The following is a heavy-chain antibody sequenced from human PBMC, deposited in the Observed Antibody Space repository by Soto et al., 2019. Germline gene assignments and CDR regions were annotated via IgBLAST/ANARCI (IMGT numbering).Heavy chain of an antibody. J-gene: IGHJ5*02. Sequence: QITLKESGPTLVKPTQPLTLTCTFSGFSLSTSGVGVGWIRQPPGKALEWLALIYWDDDKRYSPSLKSRLTITKDTSKNQVVLTMTNMDPVDTATYYCAHMVGYCSSTSCYVRWFDPWGQGTLVTVSS. D-gene: IGHD2-2*01. CDR1: GFSLSTSGVG. V-gene: IGHV2-5*02. CDR3: AHMVGYCSSTSCYVRWFDP. CDR2: IYWDDDK.